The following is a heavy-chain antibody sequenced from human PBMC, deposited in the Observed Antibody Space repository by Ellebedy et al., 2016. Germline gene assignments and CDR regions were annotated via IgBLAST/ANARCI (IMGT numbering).Heavy chain of an antibody. CDR1: GFTFSSYA. CDR2: ISGSGGST. Sequence: GGSLRLXXAASGFTFSSYAMSWVRQAPGKGLEWVSAISGSGGSTYYADSVKGRFTISRDNSKNTLYLQMNSLRAEDTAVYYCAKVTGGTTAFDYWGQGTLVTVSS. D-gene: IGHD1-7*01. CDR3: AKVTGGTTAFDY. J-gene: IGHJ4*02. V-gene: IGHV3-23*01.